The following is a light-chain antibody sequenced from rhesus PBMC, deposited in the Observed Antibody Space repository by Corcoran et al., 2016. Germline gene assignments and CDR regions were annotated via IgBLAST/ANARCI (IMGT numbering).Light chain of an antibody. Sequence: DVVMTQSPLSLPITPGQPASISCRSSQSLVHSNGNTYLSWYQQKPGQPPRRLIYQASNRDSGVPERFSGKGAGTDFTLKVSRVEAEDVGVYYCGQDTNVPCSIGQGTKVEIK. CDR2: QAS. J-gene: IGKJ2*01. CDR3: GQDTNVPCS. V-gene: IGKV2-65*01. CDR1: QSLVHSNGNTY.